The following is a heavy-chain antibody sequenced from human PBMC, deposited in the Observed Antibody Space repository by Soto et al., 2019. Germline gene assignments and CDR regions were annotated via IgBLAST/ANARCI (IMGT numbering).Heavy chain of an antibody. V-gene: IGHV1-2*04. D-gene: IGHD3-3*01. CDR3: ARHPRPITFFGVVPELIDGMDV. CDR2: INPNSGGT. CDR1: GYTFTGYY. Sequence: ASVKVSCKASGYTFTGYYMHWVRQAPGQGLEWMGWINPNSGGTNYAQKFQGWVTMTRDTSISTAYMELSRLRSDDTAVYYCARHPRPITFFGVVPELIDGMDVWGQGTTVTVSS. J-gene: IGHJ6*02.